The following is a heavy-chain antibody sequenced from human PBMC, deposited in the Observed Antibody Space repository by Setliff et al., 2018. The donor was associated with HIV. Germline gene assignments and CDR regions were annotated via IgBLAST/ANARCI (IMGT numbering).Heavy chain of an antibody. D-gene: IGHD5-18*01. J-gene: IGHJ4*02. CDR1: GFTLTNCA. CDR3: AREGSGWCDY. CDR2: ISSDGTTT. Sequence: PGGSLRLSCAASGFTLTNCAMNWVRQAPGKGLEWVSGISSDGTTTYYVDSVKGRFTISRDSSKNTLYLQMNSLKAEDTAVYYCAREGSGWCDYWGQGTLVTVSS. V-gene: IGHV3-23*01.